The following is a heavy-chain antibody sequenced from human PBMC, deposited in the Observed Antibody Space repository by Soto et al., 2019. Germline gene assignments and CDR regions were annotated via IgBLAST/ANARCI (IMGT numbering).Heavy chain of an antibody. CDR1: GYTFTSYG. V-gene: IGHV1-58*02. D-gene: IGHD5-18*01. J-gene: IGHJ5*02. Sequence: GASVKVSCKASGYTFTSYGISWVRQARGQGLEWIGWISAGSGNTNYAQKFKERVTITRDMSTSTAYMELSSLRSEDTAVYYCAAERYSYGYTWGQGTLVTVSS. CDR2: ISAGSGNT. CDR3: AAERYSYGYT.